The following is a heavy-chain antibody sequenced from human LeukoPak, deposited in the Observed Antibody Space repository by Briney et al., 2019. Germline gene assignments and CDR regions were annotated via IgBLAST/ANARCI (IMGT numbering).Heavy chain of an antibody. CDR1: GFTFSSYG. Sequence: GRSLRLSCAASGFTFSSYGMHWVRQAPGKGLEWVAVISYDGSNKYHADSVKGRFTISRDNSRNTLYLQMNSLRAEDTAVYYSAKHGSETGDAFDIWGQGTMVTVSS. D-gene: IGHD3-10*01. J-gene: IGHJ3*02. CDR2: ISYDGSNK. V-gene: IGHV3-30*18. CDR3: AKHGSETGDAFDI.